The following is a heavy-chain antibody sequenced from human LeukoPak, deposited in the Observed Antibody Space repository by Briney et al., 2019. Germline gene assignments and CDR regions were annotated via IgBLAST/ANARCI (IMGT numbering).Heavy chain of an antibody. CDR1: GFTFSNAS. Sequence: PRGSLRLSCAASGFTFSNASMSWVRHAPGKGLEWVGRIKSKTEGGTTDYAAPVKGRFTISREDSKNTLYLQMNSLKTEDTAVYYCAADRSVKGFGELLFAPDAFDIWGQGTMVTVSS. J-gene: IGHJ3*02. V-gene: IGHV3-15*01. D-gene: IGHD3-10*01. CDR3: AADRSVKGFGELLFAPDAFDI. CDR2: IKSKTEGGTT.